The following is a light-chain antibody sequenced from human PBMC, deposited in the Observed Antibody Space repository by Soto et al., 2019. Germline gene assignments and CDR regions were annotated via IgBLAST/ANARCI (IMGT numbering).Light chain of an antibody. CDR2: EVS. J-gene: IGLJ1*01. CDR1: SSDVGSDNL. V-gene: IGLV2-8*01. Sequence: QSVLTQPASVSGSPGQSITISCTGTSSDVGSDNLVSWYQQHPGKAPKLIIYEVSKRPSGVPDRFSGSKSGNTASLTVSGLQAEDEADYYCSSYAGSNNLGVFGTGTKVTVL. CDR3: SSYAGSNNLGV.